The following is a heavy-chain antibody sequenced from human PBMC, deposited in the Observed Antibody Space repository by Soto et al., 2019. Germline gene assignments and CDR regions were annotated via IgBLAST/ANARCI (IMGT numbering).Heavy chain of an antibody. CDR2: ISGSGGST. V-gene: IGHV3-23*01. CDR1: GFTFSSYA. J-gene: IGHJ1*01. CDR3: AKDPGDYGDYGTPEYFPH. D-gene: IGHD4-17*01. Sequence: GGSLRLSCAASGFTFSSYAMSWVRQAPGKGLEWVSAISGSGGSTYYADSVKGRFTISRDNSKNTLYLQMNSLRAEDTAVYYCAKDPGDYGDYGTPEYFPHWGQGTLVPGSS.